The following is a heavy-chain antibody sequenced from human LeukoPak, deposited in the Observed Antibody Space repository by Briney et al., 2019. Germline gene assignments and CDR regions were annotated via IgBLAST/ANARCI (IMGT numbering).Heavy chain of an antibody. CDR2: INSDGSST. CDR1: GFTFSNFW. J-gene: IGHJ4*02. V-gene: IGHV3-74*01. CDR3: ARGRSGHYFDY. Sequence: GGSLRLSCAASGFTFSNFWMHWVRQAPGKGLVWVSRINSDGSSTSYADSVKGRVTISRDNAKKTLYLQMNSLRAKDTAVYYCARGRSGHYFDYWGQGTLVTVSS. D-gene: IGHD5-12*01.